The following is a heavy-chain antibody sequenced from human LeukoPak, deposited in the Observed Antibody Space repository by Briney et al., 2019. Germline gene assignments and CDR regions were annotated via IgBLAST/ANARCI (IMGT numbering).Heavy chain of an antibody. D-gene: IGHD3-22*01. Sequence: GASVKVSCKASGGTFSSYAISWARQAPGQGLEWMGRINPNSGGTNYAQKFQGRVTMTRDTSISTAYMELSRLRSDDTAVYYCASWGSNYYDSSGYYPLGYWGQGTLVTVSS. V-gene: IGHV1-2*06. CDR3: ASWGSNYYDSSGYYPLGY. CDR2: INPNSGGT. J-gene: IGHJ4*02. CDR1: GGTFSSYA.